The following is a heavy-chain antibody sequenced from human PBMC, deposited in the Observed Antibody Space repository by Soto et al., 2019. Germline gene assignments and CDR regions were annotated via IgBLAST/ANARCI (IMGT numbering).Heavy chain of an antibody. Sequence: QVQLQQWGSGLLKPSETLSFTCAIYGGSFSDYYWHWIRQSPGKGLEWIGEIHLSGRVNFTPSLKSRTSLSMDTSRNQFFLTLRSVTAADTAVYFCARTPTRGASAWLDPWGRGHLVTVSS. CDR1: GGSFSDYY. V-gene: IGHV4-34*01. CDR2: IHLSGRV. CDR3: ARTPTRGASAWLDP. D-gene: IGHD1-26*01. J-gene: IGHJ5*02.